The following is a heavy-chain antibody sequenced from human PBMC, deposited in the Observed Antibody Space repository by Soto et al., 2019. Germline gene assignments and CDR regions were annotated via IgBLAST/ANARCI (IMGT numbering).Heavy chain of an antibody. V-gene: IGHV3-11*01. J-gene: IGHJ5*02. Sequence: GGSLRLSCAASGFTFSDYYMSWIRQAPGKGLEWVSYISSSGSNLYYADSVKGRFTISRDNAKNSLYLQMNSLRAEDTAVYYCARTYYYGSGSHWGPWGQGTLVTVSS. CDR1: GFTFSDYY. CDR2: ISSSGSNL. D-gene: IGHD3-10*01. CDR3: ARTYYYGSGSHWGP.